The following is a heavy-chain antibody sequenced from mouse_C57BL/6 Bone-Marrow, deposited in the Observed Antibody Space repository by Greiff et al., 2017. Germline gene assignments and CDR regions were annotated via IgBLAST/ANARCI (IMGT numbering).Heavy chain of an antibody. CDR2: IDPSDSYT. V-gene: IGHV1-69*01. CDR3: ARRGYYGWAY. D-gene: IGHD1-1*01. J-gene: IGHJ3*01. CDR1: GYTFTSSW. Sequence: QVQLQHPGAELVMPGASVKLSCKASGYTFTSSWMHWVKQRPGQGLEWIGEIDPSDSYTNYNQKFKGKSTFTVDKSSSTAYMQLSSLTSEDAAVYYCARRGYYGWAYWGQGTLVTVSA.